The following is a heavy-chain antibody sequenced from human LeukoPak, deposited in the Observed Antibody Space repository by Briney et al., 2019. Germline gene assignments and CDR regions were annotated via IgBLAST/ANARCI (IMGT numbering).Heavy chain of an antibody. Sequence: GGSLRLSCAASGFTFSSYEMNWVRQAPGKGLEWVSYISSSGSTIYYADSVKGRFTISRANAKNSLYLQMNSLRAEDTAVYYCASRTRYSSSWYSYYYGMDVWGQGTTVTVSS. CDR3: ASRTRYSSSWYSYYYGMDV. D-gene: IGHD6-13*01. CDR1: GFTFSSYE. V-gene: IGHV3-48*03. CDR2: ISSSGSTI. J-gene: IGHJ6*02.